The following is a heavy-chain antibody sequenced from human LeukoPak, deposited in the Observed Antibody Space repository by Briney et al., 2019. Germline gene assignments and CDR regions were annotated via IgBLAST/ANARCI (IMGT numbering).Heavy chain of an antibody. V-gene: IGHV1-24*01. D-gene: IGHD4-17*01. CDR1: GYTLTELS. Sequence: ASVKVSCKVSGYTLTELSMHWVRQAPGKGLEWMGGFDPEDGETIYAQKFQGRVTMTEDTSTDTAYMELSSLRSEDTAVYYCATVPDYGDLKGNWFDPWGQGTLVTVSS. J-gene: IGHJ5*02. CDR3: ATVPDYGDLKGNWFDP. CDR2: FDPEDGET.